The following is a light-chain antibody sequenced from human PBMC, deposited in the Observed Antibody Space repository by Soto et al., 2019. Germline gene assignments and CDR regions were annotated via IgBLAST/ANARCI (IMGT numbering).Light chain of an antibody. CDR2: NAS. Sequence: DIQMTQSPSTLSASVGDRVTITCRASQSINSWLAWYQQKPGKAPKLLIYNASSLESGVLSRFSGSGSGTDFTLTISILQPEDFATYYCQQSYSTLITFGQGTRLEIK. J-gene: IGKJ5*01. CDR3: QQSYSTLIT. V-gene: IGKV1-39*01. CDR1: QSINSW.